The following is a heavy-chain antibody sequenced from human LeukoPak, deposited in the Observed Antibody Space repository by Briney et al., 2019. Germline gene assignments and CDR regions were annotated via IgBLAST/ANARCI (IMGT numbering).Heavy chain of an antibody. J-gene: IGHJ6*02. CDR3: VRDSQDYSNYYYYYYGMDV. V-gene: IGHV3-11*04. CDR1: GFTFSDYY. CDR2: ISSSRSTI. D-gene: IGHD4-11*01. Sequence: GGSLRLPCAASGFTFSDYYMSWIRQAPGKGLEWVSYISSSRSTIYYADSVKGRFTVSRDNSKNSLYLQMNTLRDEDTAVYYCVRDSQDYSNYYYYYYGMDVWGQGTTVTVSS.